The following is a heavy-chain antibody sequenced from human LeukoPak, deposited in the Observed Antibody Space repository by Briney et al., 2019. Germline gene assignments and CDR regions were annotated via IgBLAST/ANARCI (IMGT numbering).Heavy chain of an antibody. J-gene: IGHJ3*02. CDR3: ARENITMVRGVDGAFDI. D-gene: IGHD3-10*01. CDR2: INAGNGNT. CDR1: GYSFTSYP. V-gene: IGHV1-3*01. Sequence: ASVRVPCKASGYSFTSYPMHWVRQAPGQRLEWMGWINAGNGNTKYSQKFQGRVTITRDTSASTVYMELSSLRSEDTAVYYCARENITMVRGVDGAFDIWGQGTMVTVSS.